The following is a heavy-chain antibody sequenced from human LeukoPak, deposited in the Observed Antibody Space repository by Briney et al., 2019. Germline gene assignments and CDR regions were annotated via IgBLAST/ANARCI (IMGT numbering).Heavy chain of an antibody. D-gene: IGHD6-13*01. CDR1: GYTFTGYY. CDR3: TRYSSSWYRYYYYYGMDV. Sequence: ASVKVSCKASGYTFTGYYMHWVRQAPGQGLEWMGWINPNSGGTNYAQKFQGRVTMTRDTSISTAYMELSGLRSDDTAVYYCTRYSSSWYRYYYYYGMDVWGQGTTVTVSS. V-gene: IGHV1-2*02. J-gene: IGHJ6*02. CDR2: INPNSGGT.